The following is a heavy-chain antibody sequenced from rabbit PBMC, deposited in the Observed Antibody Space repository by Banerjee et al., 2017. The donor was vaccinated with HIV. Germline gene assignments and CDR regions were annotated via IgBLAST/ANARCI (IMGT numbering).Heavy chain of an antibody. J-gene: IGHJ6*01. V-gene: IGHV1S45*01. D-gene: IGHD2-1*01. CDR3: AREESDGGGHLKL. Sequence: QEQLVESGGDLVKPEGSLTLTCTASGFSFSNKYVMCWVRQAPGKGLEWIACINTSSGSTVYATWAKGRFTISSDDGQNTVDLQMNSLTAADTATYFCAREESDGGGHLKLWGQGTLVTVS. CDR1: GFSFSNKYV. CDR2: INTSSGST.